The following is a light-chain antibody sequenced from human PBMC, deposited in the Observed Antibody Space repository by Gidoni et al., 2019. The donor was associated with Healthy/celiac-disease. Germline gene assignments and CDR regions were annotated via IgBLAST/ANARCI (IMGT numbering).Light chain of an antibody. CDR1: ALPKQY. CDR3: QSADSSGTYRV. V-gene: IGLV3-25*02. J-gene: IGLJ3*02. CDR2: KDS. Sequence: SYELTQPPPVSVSPGQTARITCSGDALPKQYAYWYQQKPGQAPVLVIYKDSVRPSGIPERFSGSSSGTTVTLTISGVQAEDEADYYCQSADSSGTYRVFGGGTKLTVL.